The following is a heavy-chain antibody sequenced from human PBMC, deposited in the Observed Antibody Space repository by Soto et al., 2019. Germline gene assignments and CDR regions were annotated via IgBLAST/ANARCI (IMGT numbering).Heavy chain of an antibody. Sequence: ESGGGLVQPGGSLRLSCAASGFTFSSYDMNWVRQAPGTGPEWVSYISRSGGSISYADSVKGRFTISRDNAKNSLYLQMNSLRAEDTAVYYCAREVTADAFDIWGQGTMVTVSS. CDR2: ISRSGGSI. CDR1: GFTFSSYD. D-gene: IGHD2-21*02. J-gene: IGHJ3*02. CDR3: AREVTADAFDI. V-gene: IGHV3-48*03.